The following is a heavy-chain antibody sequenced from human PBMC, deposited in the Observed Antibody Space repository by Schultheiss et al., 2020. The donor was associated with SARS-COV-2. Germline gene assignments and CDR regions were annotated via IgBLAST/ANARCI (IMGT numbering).Heavy chain of an antibody. D-gene: IGHD3/OR15-3a*01. Sequence: LSLTCAVYGGSFSGYYWSWIRQPPGKGLEWVSYISSSSSTIYYADSVKGRFTISRDNAKNSLYLQMNSLRAEDTAVYYCARDIRVWTLDYWGQGTLVTVSS. J-gene: IGHJ4*02. V-gene: IGHV3-11*04. CDR3: ARDIRVWTLDY. CDR1: GGSFSGYY. CDR2: ISSSSSTI.